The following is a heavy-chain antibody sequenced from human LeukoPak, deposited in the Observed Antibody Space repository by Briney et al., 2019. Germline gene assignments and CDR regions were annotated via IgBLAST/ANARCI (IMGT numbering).Heavy chain of an antibody. CDR3: AGQMATDDAFVI. J-gene: IGHJ3*02. CDR1: GYTFNNYY. CDR2: INPSGGST. D-gene: IGHD5-24*01. Sequence: ASVKVSFKASGYTFNNYYMHWVRQAPGQGLEWMGIINPSGGSTSYAQKFQGRVTMTRDTSTSTVYMELSSLRSEDTAVYYCAGQMATDDAFVIWGQGTMVTVSS. V-gene: IGHV1-46*02.